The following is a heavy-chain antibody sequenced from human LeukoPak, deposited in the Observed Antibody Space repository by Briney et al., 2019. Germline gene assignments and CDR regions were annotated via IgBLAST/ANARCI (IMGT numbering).Heavy chain of an antibody. Sequence: GGSLRLSCTASGFTFSSYSMNWVRQAPGKGLEWISSISSSSSYIYYADSVKGRFTISRDNAKNSLYMQMSSLRAEDTAVYYCARNIVVVPAAPGIDYWGQGTLVTVSS. D-gene: IGHD2-2*01. CDR2: ISSSSSYI. J-gene: IGHJ4*02. CDR3: ARNIVVVPAAPGIDY. V-gene: IGHV3-21*01. CDR1: GFTFSSYS.